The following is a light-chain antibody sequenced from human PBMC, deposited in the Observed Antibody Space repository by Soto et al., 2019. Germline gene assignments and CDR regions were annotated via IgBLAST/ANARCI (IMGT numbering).Light chain of an antibody. CDR3: QTWGADSVI. CDR2: LNSDGSH. CDR1: SGHSSYA. J-gene: IGLJ2*01. V-gene: IGLV4-69*01. Sequence: QLVLTQSPSASASLGASVKLTCTLSSGHSSYAIAWHQQQPEKGPRFLMKLNSDGSHSKGDGISDRFSGSSSGAERYLTISSLQSEDEADYYCQTWGADSVIFGGGTKL.